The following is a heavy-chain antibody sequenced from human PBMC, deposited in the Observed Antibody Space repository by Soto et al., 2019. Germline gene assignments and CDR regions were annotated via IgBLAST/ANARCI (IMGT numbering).Heavy chain of an antibody. CDR2: ISGSGGST. V-gene: IGHV3-23*01. CDR1: GFTFSSYA. Sequence: LRLSCAASGFTFSSYAMSWVRQAPGKGLEWVSAISGSGGSTYYADSVKGRFTISRDNSKNTLYLQMNSLRAEDTAVYYCANDPPEYYYDSSGYPDYWGQGTLVTVSS. D-gene: IGHD3-22*01. J-gene: IGHJ4*02. CDR3: ANDPPEYYYDSSGYPDY.